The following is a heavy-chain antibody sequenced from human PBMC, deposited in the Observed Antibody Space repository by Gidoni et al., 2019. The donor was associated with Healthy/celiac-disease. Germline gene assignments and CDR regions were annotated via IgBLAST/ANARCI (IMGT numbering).Heavy chain of an antibody. CDR3: ARLPYYYDSSGYPEGLDY. CDR1: GGSISSSSYY. D-gene: IGHD3-22*01. J-gene: IGHJ4*02. CDR2: IYYSGST. V-gene: IGHV4-39*01. Sequence: QLQLQESGPGLVKPSETLSLTCTVSGGSISSSSYYWGWIRQPPGKGLEWIGSIYYSGSTYYNPSLKSRVTISVDTSKNQFSLKLSSVTAADTAVYYCARLPYYYDSSGYPEGLDYWGQGTLVTVSS.